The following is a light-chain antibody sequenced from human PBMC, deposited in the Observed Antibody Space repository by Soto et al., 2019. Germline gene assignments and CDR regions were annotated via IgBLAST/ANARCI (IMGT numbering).Light chain of an antibody. CDR1: QNINNW. J-gene: IGKJ4*01. CDR2: KAS. CDR3: QQYDSYPFT. Sequence: DIQMTQSPSTLSASVGDRVTITCRARQNINNWLAWYQQKPGKAPNLLINKASSLESGVPSRFSGSGSGTGFTLTISSLQPDDFATYYCQQYDSYPFTFGGGTKVEIK. V-gene: IGKV1-5*03.